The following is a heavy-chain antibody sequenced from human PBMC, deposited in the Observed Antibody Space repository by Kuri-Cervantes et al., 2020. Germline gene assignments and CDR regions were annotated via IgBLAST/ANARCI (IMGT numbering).Heavy chain of an antibody. D-gene: IGHD2-21*02. CDR3: ARWDRAGDCYFDY. V-gene: IGHV1-3*01. J-gene: IGHJ4*02. CDR2: INADNGNT. Sequence: ASVKVSCKASGYTFTSYAMHWVRQAPGQRLEWMGWINADNGNTKYSQKFQGRVTMTRNTSISTAYMELSSLRSEDTAVYYCARWDRAGDCYFDYWGQGTLVTVSS. CDR1: GYTFTSYA.